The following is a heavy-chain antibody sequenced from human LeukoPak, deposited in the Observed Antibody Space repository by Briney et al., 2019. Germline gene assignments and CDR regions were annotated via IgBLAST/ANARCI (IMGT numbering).Heavy chain of an antibody. CDR2: VYSDGST. V-gene: IGHV4-59*01. D-gene: IGHD6-19*01. CDR3: ARASDSSGSYSGCHI. CDR1: GGSIANYF. Sequence: NPSESLSLTCTVSGGSIANYFWSWIRQSPGKGLEWIAYVYSDGSTKYKSSLKSRVTISVDTSKNQFSLKLSSVTAADTAVYYCARASDSSGSYSGCHIWGQGTMVTVSS. J-gene: IGHJ3*02.